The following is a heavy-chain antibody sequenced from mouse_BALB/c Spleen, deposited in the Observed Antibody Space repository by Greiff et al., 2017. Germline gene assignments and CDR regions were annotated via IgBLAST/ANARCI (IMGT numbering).Heavy chain of an antibody. D-gene: IGHD1-2*01. V-gene: IGHV1-67*01. CDR3: ARGGFTTAHFDY. J-gene: IGHJ2*01. Sequence: QVQLKESGPELVRPGESVKISCKGSGYTFTDYAMHWVKQSHAKSLEWIGVISIYYDNTNYNQKFKGKATMTVDKSSSTAYMELARLTSEDSAIYYCARGGFTTAHFDYWGQGTTLTVSS. CDR2: ISIYYDNT. CDR1: GYTFTDYA.